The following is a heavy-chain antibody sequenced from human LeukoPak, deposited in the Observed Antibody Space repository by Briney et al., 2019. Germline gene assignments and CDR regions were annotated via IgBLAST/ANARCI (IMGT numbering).Heavy chain of an antibody. D-gene: IGHD5-24*01. CDR2: IDSDGSST. CDR3: ARGLGDGYNN. V-gene: IGHV3-74*03. J-gene: IGHJ4*02. CDR1: GFTFSSNW. Sequence: PGGSLRLSCVASGFTFSSNWMHWVRQAPGKGLVWISGIDSDGSSTTYADSVKGRFTISRDNAKNTLHLQMNSLRAEDTAVYFCARGLGDGYNNCGQGTLVTVSS.